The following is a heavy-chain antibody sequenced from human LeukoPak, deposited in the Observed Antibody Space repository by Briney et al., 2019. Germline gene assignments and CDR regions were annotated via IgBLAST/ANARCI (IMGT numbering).Heavy chain of an antibody. J-gene: IGHJ4*02. CDR3: ARLGTRSLRAVPGTTEFDY. D-gene: IGHD6-19*01. Sequence: GESLKISCRGSGYSFTSYCIAWVRQIPGKGLEYMGIIYPADSDARYSPSFQGQVTISADKSISTAYLQWSSLKTSDTAIYYCARLGTRSLRAVPGTTEFDYWGQGTPVAVSS. V-gene: IGHV5-51*01. CDR1: GYSFTSYC. CDR2: IYPADSDA.